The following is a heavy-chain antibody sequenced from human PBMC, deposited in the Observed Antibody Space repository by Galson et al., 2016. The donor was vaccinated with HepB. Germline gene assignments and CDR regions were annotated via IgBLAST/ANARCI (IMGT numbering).Heavy chain of an antibody. D-gene: IGHD2-21*02. CDR1: GGSISSVGYY. CDR3: ARDNLLRRVTATQTYFDY. J-gene: IGHJ4*02. CDR2: IYYSGST. V-gene: IGHV4-39*02. Sequence: SETLSLTCTVSGGSISSVGYYWAWIRQPPGKGLEWIATIYYSGSTYYNPSLKSRVTISVDTSKNQFSLRLTSVTAADTAISYCARDNLLRRVTATQTYFDYWGQGTLVTVSS.